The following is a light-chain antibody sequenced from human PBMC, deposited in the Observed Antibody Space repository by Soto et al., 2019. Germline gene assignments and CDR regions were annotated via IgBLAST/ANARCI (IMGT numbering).Light chain of an antibody. CDR1: QTVSSN. Sequence: EVGMTQSPATLSVSPGESATLSCRASQTVSSNLAWYQQKPGQAPRLLIDGAFTRVTGVPARFSASRSGTEFTLTITSPQSEDFAVYYCQQYNNLPYSFGQGTKLEIK. CDR3: QQYNNLPYS. V-gene: IGKV3-15*01. CDR2: GAF. J-gene: IGKJ2*03.